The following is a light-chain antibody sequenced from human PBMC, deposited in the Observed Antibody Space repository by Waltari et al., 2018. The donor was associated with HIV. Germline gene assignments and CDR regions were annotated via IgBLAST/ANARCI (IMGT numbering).Light chain of an antibody. V-gene: IGKV3-15*01. CDR2: GAS. Sequence: EIVMTQSPATLSGSPGERATLSCRASQSVSSNLAWYQQKPGQAPRLLVYGASTRATGIPVRFSGSGSGTEFTLTISSLQSEDFAVYYCQQYNKWPPATFGPGTKVDIK. CDR1: QSVSSN. CDR3: QQYNKWPPAT. J-gene: IGKJ3*01.